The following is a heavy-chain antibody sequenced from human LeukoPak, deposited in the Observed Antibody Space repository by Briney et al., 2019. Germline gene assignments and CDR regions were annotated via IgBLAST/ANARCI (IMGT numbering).Heavy chain of an antibody. CDR1: GFTFSSCA. CDR3: VKGRHSSSWYHPFDY. J-gene: IGHJ4*02. CDR2: ISSNGGST. Sequence: GGSLRLSCSASGFTFSSCAMHWVRQAPGKGLEYVSAISSNGGSTYYADSVKGRFTISRDNSKNTLYLQMSSLRAEDTAVYYCVKGRHSSSWYHPFDYWGQGTLVTVSS. D-gene: IGHD6-13*01. V-gene: IGHV3-64D*06.